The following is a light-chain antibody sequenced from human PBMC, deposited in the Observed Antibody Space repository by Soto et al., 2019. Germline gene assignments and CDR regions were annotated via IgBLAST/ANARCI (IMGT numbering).Light chain of an antibody. CDR3: QQYGNSPQIT. V-gene: IGKV3-20*01. Sequence: EIVLTQSPGTLSLSPGERATLSCRASQSLRSNYLAWYQHKPGQAPRLLIYDASSRATGIPDRFSGSGSGTDFTLTISRLEPEDFAVYYCQQYGNSPQITFGQGTRLEIK. CDR2: DAS. CDR1: QSLRSNY. J-gene: IGKJ5*01.